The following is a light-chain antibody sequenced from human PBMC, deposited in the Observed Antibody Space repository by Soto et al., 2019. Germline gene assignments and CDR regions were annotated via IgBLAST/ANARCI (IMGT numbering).Light chain of an antibody. Sequence: QSALTQPPSASGLPGRSVTSSCTGTSSDVGYYDYVSWYQQHPGKAPKLVIYEVTKRPSGVPDRVSASKSGNTASLTVSGLRAEDEADYYCSSYAGSNNFVFGTGTKVTVL. CDR2: EVT. J-gene: IGLJ1*01. CDR3: SSYAGSNNFV. V-gene: IGLV2-8*01. CDR1: SSDVGYYDY.